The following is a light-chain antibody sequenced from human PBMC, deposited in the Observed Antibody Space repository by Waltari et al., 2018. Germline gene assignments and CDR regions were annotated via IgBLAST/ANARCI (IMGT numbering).Light chain of an antibody. CDR3: QQYYTSPQT. CDR2: WAS. V-gene: IGKV4-1*01. Sequence: VMTQSPDSLAVSLGERATINCKSSQSVLYSSNNKNYLAWFQKKPGQPPKLLIYWASTRESGVPDRFSGSGSGTDFTLTISSLQAEDVAVYYCQQYYTSPQTFGQGTKLEIK. J-gene: IGKJ2*01. CDR1: QSVLYSSNNKNY.